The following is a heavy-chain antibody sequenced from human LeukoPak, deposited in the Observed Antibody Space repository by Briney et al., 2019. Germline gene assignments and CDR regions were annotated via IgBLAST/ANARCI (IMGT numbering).Heavy chain of an antibody. Sequence: GGSLRLSCAASGFTFSSSAMSWDRQAPGTGLEWVSTISDGGVGTYYADSVKGRFTISRDNSKNTVHLQMDSLRAEDTAVYHCAKVDRSSWYSSPFDYWGQGTLVTVSS. J-gene: IGHJ4*02. D-gene: IGHD6-13*01. V-gene: IGHV3-23*01. CDR3: AKVDRSSWYSSPFDY. CDR1: GFTFSSSA. CDR2: ISDGGVGT.